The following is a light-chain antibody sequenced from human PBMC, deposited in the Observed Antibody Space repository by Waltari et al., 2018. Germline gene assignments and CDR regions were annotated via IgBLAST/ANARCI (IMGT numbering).Light chain of an antibody. J-gene: IGLJ1*01. Sequence: QSDLTQPASVSGSPGQSITISCTGTSSDVGGYNYVSWYQQHPGKAPKLMFYGVSNRPAGVSNRFSGSKSGNTASLTISGLQAEDEADYYCSSYTGSSIRYVFGTGTKVTVL. CDR3: SSYTGSSIRYV. CDR2: GVS. V-gene: IGLV2-14*01. CDR1: SSDVGGYNY.